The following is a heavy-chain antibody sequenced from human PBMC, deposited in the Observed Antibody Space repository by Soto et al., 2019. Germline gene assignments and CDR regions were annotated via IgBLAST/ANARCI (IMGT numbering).Heavy chain of an antibody. CDR2: ISGSGDFT. CDR1: GFTCSSYA. J-gene: IGHJ4*02. Sequence: EVQLLESGGGLLQPGGSLRLSCAASGFTCSSYAMSWVRQAPGKGLEWVSVISGSGDFTFYADSVKGRFTISRDNSKNTLYLQMNTLRSEDTDVYYCAKTQNDILAYWGQGTLVTVSS. D-gene: IGHD3-9*01. V-gene: IGHV3-23*01. CDR3: AKTQNDILAY.